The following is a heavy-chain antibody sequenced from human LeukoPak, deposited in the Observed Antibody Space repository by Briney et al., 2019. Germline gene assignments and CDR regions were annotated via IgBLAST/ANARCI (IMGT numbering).Heavy chain of an antibody. CDR3: ARSDNTIFGVVANVPFDY. CDR1: GGSISSYY. CDR2: IYYSGST. D-gene: IGHD3-3*01. V-gene: IGHV4-59*01. J-gene: IGHJ4*02. Sequence: SETLSLTCTVSGGSISSYYWSWIRQPPGKGLEWIGYIYYSGSTNYNPSLKSRVTISVDTSKNQFPLKLSSVTTADTAVYYCARSDNTIFGVVANVPFDYWGQGTLVTVS.